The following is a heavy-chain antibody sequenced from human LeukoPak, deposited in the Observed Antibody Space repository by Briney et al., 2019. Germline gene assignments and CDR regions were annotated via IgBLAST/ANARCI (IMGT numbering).Heavy chain of an antibody. CDR1: GYTFTRYD. V-gene: IGHV1-2*04. D-gene: IGHD4-11*01. Sequence: ASVKVSCKASGYTFTRYDINWVRQATGQGLEWMGWINPNSGGTNYAQKFQGWVTMTRDTSISTAYMELSRLRSDDTAVYYCASGQTQPYPLAVTWGQGTLVTVSS. J-gene: IGHJ4*02. CDR2: INPNSGGT. CDR3: ASGQTQPYPLAVT.